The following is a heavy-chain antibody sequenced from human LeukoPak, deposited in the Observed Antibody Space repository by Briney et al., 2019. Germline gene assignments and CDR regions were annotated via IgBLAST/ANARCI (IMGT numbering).Heavy chain of an antibody. D-gene: IGHD2-2*01. CDR2: ISTSSRYI. V-gene: IGHV3-21*01. CDR1: GFAFNTYS. J-gene: IGHJ5*02. CDR3: ARADCSGSTCYLRRSWFDP. Sequence: GGSLRLSCAASGFAFNTYSMNWVRQAPGKGLEWVSSISTSSRYIYYRDSVKGRFTISRDDAKNSLYLQMNSLRVEDTAVYYCARADCSGSTCYLRRSWFDPWGQGTLVTVSS.